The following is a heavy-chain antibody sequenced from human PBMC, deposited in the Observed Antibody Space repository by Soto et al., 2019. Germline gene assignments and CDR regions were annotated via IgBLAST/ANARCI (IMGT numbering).Heavy chain of an antibody. D-gene: IGHD3-16*01. J-gene: IGHJ4*02. CDR2: IDSGGST. V-gene: IGHV3-66*01. CDR1: GFTVSTKY. CDR3: ARDPWAADY. Sequence: EVQLVESGGGLVQPGGSLRLSCAASGFTVSTKYMSWVRQATGKGLEWVSVIDSGGSTFYADSVRGRFTISRDNSKNTVNLQMNSLRAEDTAVYYCARDPWAADYWGQGTLVTVSS.